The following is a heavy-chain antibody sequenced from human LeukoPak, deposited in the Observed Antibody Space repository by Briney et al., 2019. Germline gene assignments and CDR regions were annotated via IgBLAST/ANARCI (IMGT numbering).Heavy chain of an antibody. J-gene: IGHJ4*02. V-gene: IGHV3-23*01. D-gene: IGHD3-3*01. CDR3: AKNYDFWSGIGSYFDY. CDR2: ISGSGDST. Sequence: GGSQRLSCAASGFTFSSYAMSWVRPAPGKGLEWISVISGSGDSTYYADSVKGRFTISRDNSKNTLFLQMNSLRAEDTAVYYCAKNYDFWSGIGSYFDYWGQGTLVTVSS. CDR1: GFTFSSYA.